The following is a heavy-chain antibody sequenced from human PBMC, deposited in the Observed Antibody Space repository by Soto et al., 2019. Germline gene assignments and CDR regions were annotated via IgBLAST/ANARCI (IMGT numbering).Heavy chain of an antibody. CDR3: ARYSGFRIAAACTSFDY. V-gene: IGHV2-5*02. J-gene: IGHJ4*02. CDR2: IYWDDDK. Sequence: QITLKESGPTLVKPTQTLTLTCTFSGFSLSTSGVGVGWIHQPPGKPLEWLSLIYWDDDKRYSPSLKSRLTNTKDTSKNQVVVTRTKMDPVDTATYYFARYSGFRIAAACTSFDYWGQGTLVTVSS. CDR1: GFSLSTSGVG. D-gene: IGHD6-25*01.